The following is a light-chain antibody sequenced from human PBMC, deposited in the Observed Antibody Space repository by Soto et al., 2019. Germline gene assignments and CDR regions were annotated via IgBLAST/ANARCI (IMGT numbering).Light chain of an antibody. CDR3: QQSYTTPGT. V-gene: IGKV1-39*01. CDR1: QSISTY. J-gene: IGKJ1*01. CDR2: AAS. Sequence: DLPVTQSPSSLSASVGDRVTITCRTSQSISTYLNWYQQKPGKAPKLLIYAASTLQSGVPSTFSGTGSGTRFTLTITNLQPEDFASYFCQQSYTTPGTFGQGTKVEI.